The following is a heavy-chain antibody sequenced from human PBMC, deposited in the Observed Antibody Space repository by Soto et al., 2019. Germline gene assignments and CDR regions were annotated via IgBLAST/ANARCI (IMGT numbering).Heavy chain of an antibody. Sequence: SETLSLTCTVSGGSISSYYWSWIRQPPGKGLEWIGYIYYSGSTNYNPSLKSRVTISVDTSKNQFSLKLSSVTAADTAVYYCARSSLSRRYWFDPWGQGTLVTVSS. V-gene: IGHV4-59*01. CDR1: GGSISSYY. CDR3: ARSSLSRRYWFDP. J-gene: IGHJ5*02. D-gene: IGHD2-2*01. CDR2: IYYSGST.